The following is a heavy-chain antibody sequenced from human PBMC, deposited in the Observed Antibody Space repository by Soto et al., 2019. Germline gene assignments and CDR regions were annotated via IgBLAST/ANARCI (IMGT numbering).Heavy chain of an antibody. V-gene: IGHV3-23*01. CDR2: ISGSGGGT. CDR3: AKGWCDS. J-gene: IGHJ5*01. Sequence: EVLLLDSGGDLVQPGGSLRLSCAASGFSFSSHVMSWVRQAPGKGLEWVSSISGSGGGTYYADSVKGRFIISRDNSKNTQDLQMNSLRVEDTVVYYCAKGWCDSRGQGTLVTVSS. CDR1: GFSFSSHV.